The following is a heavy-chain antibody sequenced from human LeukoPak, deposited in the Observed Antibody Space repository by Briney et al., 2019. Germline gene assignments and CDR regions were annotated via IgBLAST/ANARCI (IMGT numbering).Heavy chain of an antibody. CDR2: IYYSGST. D-gene: IGHD5-12*01. J-gene: IGHJ4*02. Sequence: PSETLSLTCTVSGGSISSGGYYWSWIRQHPGKGLEWIGYIYYSGSTYYNPSLKSRVTISVDTSKNQFSLKLSSVTAADTAVYYCARVSGYDLRTYYFDYWGQGTLVTVSS. V-gene: IGHV4-31*03. CDR3: ARVSGYDLRTYYFDY. CDR1: GGSISSGGYY.